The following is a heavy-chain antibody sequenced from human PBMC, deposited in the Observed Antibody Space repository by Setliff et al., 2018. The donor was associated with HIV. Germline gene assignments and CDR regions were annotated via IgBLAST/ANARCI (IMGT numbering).Heavy chain of an antibody. J-gene: IGHJ6*03. D-gene: IGHD3-10*01. CDR1: GGSIRSGSYF. CDR3: ATGENYFGSGSPSVHYYMDV. Sequence: LSLTCGVSGGSIRSGSYFWSWIRQPAGKGLEWIGHIYTTGSTNYNPSFNNRVAISIDTSKNQLSLKVRFVTAADTAVYYCATGENYFGSGSPSVHYYMDVWGKGTTVTVSS. V-gene: IGHV4-61*09. CDR2: IYTTGST.